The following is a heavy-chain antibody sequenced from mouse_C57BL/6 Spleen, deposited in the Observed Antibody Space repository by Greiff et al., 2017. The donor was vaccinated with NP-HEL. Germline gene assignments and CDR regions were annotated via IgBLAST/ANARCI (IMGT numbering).Heavy chain of an antibody. CDR3: ARHAAYGYDEGWFAY. J-gene: IGHJ3*01. V-gene: IGHV5-6*01. D-gene: IGHD2-2*01. Sequence: EVMLVESGGDLVKPGGSLKLSCAASGFTFSSYGMSWVRQTPDKRLEWVATISSGGSYTYYPDSVKGRFTISRDNAKNTLYLQMSSLKSEDTAMYYCARHAAYGYDEGWFAYWGQGTLVTVSA. CDR2: ISSGGSYT. CDR1: GFTFSSYG.